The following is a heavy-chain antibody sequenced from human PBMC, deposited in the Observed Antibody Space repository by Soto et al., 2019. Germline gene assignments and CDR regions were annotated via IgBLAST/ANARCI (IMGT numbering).Heavy chain of an antibody. CDR2: ISAYNGNT. J-gene: IGHJ6*02. V-gene: IGHV1-18*04. CDR1: GYTFTSYG. D-gene: IGHD3-22*01. CDR3: ARFTYYYDSSGRAYYYYYGMDV. Sequence: QVQLVQSGAEVKKPGASVKVSCKASGYTFTSYGISWVRQAPGQGREWMGWISAYNGNTNYAQKLQGRVTMTTDTSTSTAYMELRSLRSDDTAVYYCARFTYYYDSSGRAYYYYYGMDVWGQGTTVTVAS.